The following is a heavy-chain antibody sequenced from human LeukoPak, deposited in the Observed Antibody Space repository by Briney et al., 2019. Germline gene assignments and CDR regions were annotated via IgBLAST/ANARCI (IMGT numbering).Heavy chain of an antibody. CDR1: DGSISSYY. V-gene: IGHV4-59*08. CDR2: IYYSGST. J-gene: IGHJ4*02. CDR3: ARQTGSGLFILP. D-gene: IGHD3/OR15-3a*01. Sequence: SSETLSLTCTVSDGSISSYYWTWVRQPPGKGLEWIGYIYYSGSTNYNPSLKSRVTISVDTSKNQFSLKLTSVTAADTAVYYCARQTGSGLFILPGGQGTLVTVSS.